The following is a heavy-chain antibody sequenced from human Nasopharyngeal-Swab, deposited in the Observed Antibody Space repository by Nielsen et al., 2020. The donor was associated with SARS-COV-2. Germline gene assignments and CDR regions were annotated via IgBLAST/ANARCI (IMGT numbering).Heavy chain of an antibody. D-gene: IGHD2-2*01. V-gene: IGHV3-9*01. J-gene: IGHJ6*02. CDR2: ISWNSGSI. Sequence: SLKISCAASGFTFDDYAMHWVRQAPGKGLEWVSGISWNSGSIGYADSVKGRFTISRDNAKNSLYLQMNSLRDEDTAVYYCARDSPSYCSSTSCPYGMDVWGQGTTVTVSS. CDR1: GFTFDDYA. CDR3: ARDSPSYCSSTSCPYGMDV.